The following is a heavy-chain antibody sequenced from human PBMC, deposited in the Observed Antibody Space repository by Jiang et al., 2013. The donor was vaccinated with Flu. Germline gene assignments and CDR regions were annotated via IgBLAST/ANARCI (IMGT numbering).Heavy chain of an antibody. CDR1: GYTFTSYY. Sequence: SGAEVKKPGASVKVSCKASGYTFTSYYMHWVRQAPGQGLEWMGIVNPSGGSTSYAQKFQGRVTMTWDTSTSTVYMELGSLRSEDTAVYYCARDSPARTITMVRGVILYWGQGTLVTVSS. J-gene: IGHJ4*02. V-gene: IGHV1-46*03. D-gene: IGHD3-10*01. CDR2: VNPSGGST. CDR3: ARDSPARTITMVRGVILY.